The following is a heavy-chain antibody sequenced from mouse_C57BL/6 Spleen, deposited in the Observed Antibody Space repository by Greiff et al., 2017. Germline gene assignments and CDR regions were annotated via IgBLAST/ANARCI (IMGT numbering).Heavy chain of an antibody. D-gene: IGHD1-1*01. J-gene: IGHJ2*01. Sequence: QVQLQQPGAELVRPGSSVKLSCKASGYTFTSYWMHWVKQRPIQGLEWIGNIDPSDSETHYNQKFKDKATLTVDKSSSTAYMQLSSLTSEDSAVYYCARSLITTVVAHYFDYWGQGTTLTVSS. CDR1: GYTFTSYW. CDR3: ARSLITTVVAHYFDY. CDR2: IDPSDSET. V-gene: IGHV1-52*01.